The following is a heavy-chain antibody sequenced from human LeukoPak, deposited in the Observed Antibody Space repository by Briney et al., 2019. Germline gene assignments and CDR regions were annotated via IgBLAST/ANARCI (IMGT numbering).Heavy chain of an antibody. V-gene: IGHV3-20*04. CDR2: INWNGGST. D-gene: IGHD1-26*01. CDR3: ARSPLRWELQAIGAFDI. CDR1: GFTFNNAW. Sequence: GGSLRLSCAASGFTFNNAWMAWVRQGPGKGLEWVSGINWNGGSTGYADTVKGRFTISRDTAKNSLSLQMNSLRAEDTALYYCARSPLRWELQAIGAFDIWGQGTMVTVSS. J-gene: IGHJ3*02.